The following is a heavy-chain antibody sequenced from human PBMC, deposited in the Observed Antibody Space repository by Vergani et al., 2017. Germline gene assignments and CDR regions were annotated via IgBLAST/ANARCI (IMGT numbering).Heavy chain of an antibody. CDR3: ARGGYYGSGSYPDAFDS. D-gene: IGHD3-10*01. V-gene: IGHV4-30-2*01. CDR1: GGSISSGGYS. J-gene: IGHJ3*02. Sequence: QLQLQEFGSGLVKPSQTLSLTCAVSGGSISSGGYSWSWIRQPPGKGLEWIWYIYHSGSTYYNPSLKSRVTISVDRSKNQFSLKLRAVTAADTAVYYCARGGYYGSGSYPDAFDSGGEGTMVTVSS. CDR2: IYHSGST.